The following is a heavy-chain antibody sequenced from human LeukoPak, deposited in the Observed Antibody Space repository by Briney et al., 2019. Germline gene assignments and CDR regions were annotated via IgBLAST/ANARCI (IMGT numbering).Heavy chain of an antibody. Sequence: ASVKVSCKASGGTFSSYAISWVRQAPGQGLEWMGGIIPIFGTANYAPKFQGRVTITADESTSTAYMELSSLRSEDTAVYYCARGVPYYDFWSARGQHAFDIWGQGTMVTVSS. V-gene: IGHV1-69*13. CDR1: GGTFSSYA. CDR2: IIPIFGTA. J-gene: IGHJ3*02. CDR3: ARGVPYYDFWSARGQHAFDI. D-gene: IGHD3-3*01.